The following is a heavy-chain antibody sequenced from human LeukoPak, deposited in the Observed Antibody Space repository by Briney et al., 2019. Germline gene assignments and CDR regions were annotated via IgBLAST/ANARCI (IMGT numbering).Heavy chain of an antibody. CDR1: GGSISSGDYY. CDR3: ARVDGFWNSFDP. D-gene: IGHD3-3*01. Sequence: SETLSLTCTVSGGSISSGDYYWSWIRQPPGKGLEWIGYIYYSGTTYYNPSLKSRLTVSLDTSKNQFSLKLSSVTAADTAVYYCARVDGFWNSFDPWGQGTLVIVSS. V-gene: IGHV4-30-4*01. CDR2: IYYSGTT. J-gene: IGHJ5*02.